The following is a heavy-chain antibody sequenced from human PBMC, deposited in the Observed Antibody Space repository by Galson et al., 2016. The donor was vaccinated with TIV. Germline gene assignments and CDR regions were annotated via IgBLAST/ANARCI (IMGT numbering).Heavy chain of an antibody. D-gene: IGHD3-10*01. V-gene: IGHV1-46*01. J-gene: IGHJ4*02. Sequence: SVKVSCKASGFSFSSYDVTWVRQAPGQGLEWMGIINTKGDYSTYAQKFQGRVTMTRDTSTSTVSMELRNLRSEDTAVYYCATERPGAEVDGWGDWGQGTLVIVPS. CDR1: GFSFSSYD. CDR2: INTKGDYS. CDR3: ATERPGAEVDGWGD.